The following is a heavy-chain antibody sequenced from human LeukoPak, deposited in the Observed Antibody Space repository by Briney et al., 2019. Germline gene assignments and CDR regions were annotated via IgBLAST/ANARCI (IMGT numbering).Heavy chain of an antibody. Sequence: PGGSLRLSCAASRFTFNAFGMNWVRQAPGKGLEWVSYIGTTSGAIYYADSVKGRFTISRDSAKNSLYLQMNSLRAEDTAVYYCARFRTWGDKAFGYWGQGTLVTVSS. V-gene: IGHV3-48*01. CDR2: IGTTSGAI. D-gene: IGHD3-3*02. CDR1: RFTFNAFG. CDR3: ARFRTWGDKAFGY. J-gene: IGHJ4*02.